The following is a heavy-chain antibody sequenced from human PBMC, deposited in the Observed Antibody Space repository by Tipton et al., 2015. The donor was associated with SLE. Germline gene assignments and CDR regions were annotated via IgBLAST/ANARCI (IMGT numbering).Heavy chain of an antibody. Sequence: TLSLTCTVSGGSISSSGYYWSWIRQHPGKGLEWIGYIYYSGSTYYNPSLKSRASISADASKNHFSLKLNSVTAADTAVYYCATNGHGETYEFFTECLRHWGQGTLVTVSS. CDR1: GGSISSSGYY. V-gene: IGHV4-31*03. CDR3: ATNGHGETYEFFTECLRH. D-gene: IGHD5-12*01. J-gene: IGHJ1*01. CDR2: IYYSGST.